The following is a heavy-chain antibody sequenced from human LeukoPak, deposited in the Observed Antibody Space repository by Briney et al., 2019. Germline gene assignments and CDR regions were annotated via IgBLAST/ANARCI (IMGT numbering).Heavy chain of an antibody. CDR1: GYTFTSYD. D-gene: IGHD6-13*01. Sequence: ASVKVSCKASGYTFTSYDINWVRQATGQGLEWMGWINPNSGGTNYAQKFQGRVTMTRDTSISTAYMELSRLRSDDTAVYYCARATAGYYDYWGQGTLVTVSS. CDR2: INPNSGGT. CDR3: ARATAGYYDY. J-gene: IGHJ4*02. V-gene: IGHV1-2*02.